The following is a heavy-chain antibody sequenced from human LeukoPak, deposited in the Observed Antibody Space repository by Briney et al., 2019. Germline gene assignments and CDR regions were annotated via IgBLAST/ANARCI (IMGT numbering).Heavy chain of an antibody. Sequence: GGSLRLSCAASGFTVSSNYMSWVRQAPGKGLEWVSLIYSGGSTSYADSVQGRFTISSDNSKNTLYLQMNSMRAEDTAVYYCARWTTVTFGAFDIWGQGTMVTVSS. CDR1: GFTVSSNY. V-gene: IGHV3-53*01. J-gene: IGHJ3*02. CDR3: ARWTTVTFGAFDI. D-gene: IGHD4-17*01. CDR2: IYSGGST.